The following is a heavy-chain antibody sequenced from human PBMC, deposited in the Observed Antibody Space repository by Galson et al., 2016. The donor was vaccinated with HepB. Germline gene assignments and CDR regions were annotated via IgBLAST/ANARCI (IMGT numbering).Heavy chain of an antibody. CDR2: IISLFGTT. J-gene: IGHJ4*02. Sequence: SVKVSCKASGGTFSSYAISWVRQAPGQGLKWMGGIISLFGTTNYAQKFQGRVTISADESTSTAYMELSSLRSEDTAVYYCARDGVRSGWFFDFWGQGTLVTVSS. CDR3: ARDGVRSGWFFDF. D-gene: IGHD6-19*01. V-gene: IGHV1-69*13. CDR1: GGTFSSYA.